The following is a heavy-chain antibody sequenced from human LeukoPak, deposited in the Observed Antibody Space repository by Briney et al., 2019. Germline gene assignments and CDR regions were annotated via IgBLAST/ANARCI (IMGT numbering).Heavy chain of an antibody. CDR2: IDTSGST. J-gene: IGHJ6*03. V-gene: IGHV4-4*07. Sequence: SETLSLTCTVSGGSITSFYWNWIPQPAGKGLGWIGRIDTSGSTNYNPSLKSRVTMSVDTSKNQFSLRLSSVTAAGTAVYYCARGQWELLRYNYIDVWGKGTTVTVSS. CDR1: GGSITSFY. D-gene: IGHD1-26*01. CDR3: ARGQWELLRYNYIDV.